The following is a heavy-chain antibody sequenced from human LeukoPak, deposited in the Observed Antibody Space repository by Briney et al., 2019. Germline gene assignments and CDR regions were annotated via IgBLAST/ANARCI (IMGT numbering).Heavy chain of an antibody. V-gene: IGHV3-9*01. Sequence: GGSLRLSCAASGFTFDDYAMHWVRQAPGKGLEWVSGISWNSGSIGYADSVKGRFTISRDNSKNMLYLQMNSLRAEDTAVYYCARAYSGYDGVDLWGRGTLVTVSS. CDR1: GFTFDDYA. CDR2: ISWNSGSI. CDR3: ARAYSGYDGVDL. D-gene: IGHD5-12*01. J-gene: IGHJ5*02.